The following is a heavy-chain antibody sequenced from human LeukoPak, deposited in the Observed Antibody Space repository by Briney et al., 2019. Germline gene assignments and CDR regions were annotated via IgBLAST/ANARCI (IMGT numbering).Heavy chain of an antibody. V-gene: IGHV1-2*02. CDR2: INPNNGDT. CDR1: GYTFTAFY. J-gene: IGHJ3*01. Sequence: GASVKVSCKASGYTFTAFYFHWVRQAPGQGLECMGWINPNNGDTRYAQNFQGRVTMTRDTSITTLYLELSSLRSDDTAIYYCAREAGDNAYDFWGPGTMVTVSS. CDR3: AREAGDNAYDF. D-gene: IGHD3-16*01.